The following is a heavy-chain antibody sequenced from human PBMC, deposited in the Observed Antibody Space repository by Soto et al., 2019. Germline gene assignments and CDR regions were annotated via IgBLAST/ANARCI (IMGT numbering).Heavy chain of an antibody. D-gene: IGHD3-9*01. CDR2: INHSGST. CDR1: GGSFSGYY. J-gene: IGHJ4*02. Sequence: QVQLQQWGAGLLKPSETLSLTCAVYGGSFSGYYWSWIRQPPGKGLEWIGEINHSGSTNYNPSLKSRVTISVDTPNNQFSLKLSSVTAADTAVYYCARAKTTDYDIYDYWGQGTLVTVSS. V-gene: IGHV4-34*01. CDR3: ARAKTTDYDIYDY.